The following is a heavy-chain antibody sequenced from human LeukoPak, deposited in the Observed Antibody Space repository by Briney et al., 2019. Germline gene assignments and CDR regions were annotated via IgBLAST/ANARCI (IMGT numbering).Heavy chain of an antibody. D-gene: IGHD1-7*01. CDR3: ARAHNWKYGSFDF. V-gene: IGHV3-21*01. Sequence: PGGSLRLSCAASGFTFNTYAMSWVRQAPGKGLEWVSCISSSYIYYADSVKGRFTISRDNAKNSLYLQMNSLRAEDTAVYYCARAHNWKYGSFDFWGQGTLVTVSS. J-gene: IGHJ4*02. CDR1: GFTFNTYA. CDR2: ISSSYI.